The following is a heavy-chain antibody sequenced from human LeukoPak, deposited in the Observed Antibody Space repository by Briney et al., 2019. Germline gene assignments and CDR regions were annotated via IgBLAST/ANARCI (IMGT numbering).Heavy chain of an antibody. Sequence: PGGSLRLSCAASGFTFDDYGMSWVRQAPGKGLEGVSGINWNGGSTGYADSVKGRFTISRDNAKNSLYPQMNSLRAEDTALYYCARDAPDRYNWNDVTDYWGQGTLVTVSS. J-gene: IGHJ4*02. D-gene: IGHD1-20*01. V-gene: IGHV3-20*04. CDR3: ARDAPDRYNWNDVTDY. CDR1: GFTFDDYG. CDR2: INWNGGST.